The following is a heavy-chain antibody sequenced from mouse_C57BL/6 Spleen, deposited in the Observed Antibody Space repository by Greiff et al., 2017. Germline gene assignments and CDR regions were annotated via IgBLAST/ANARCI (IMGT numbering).Heavy chain of an antibody. CDR1: GYTFTDYN. CDR2: INPNNGGT. Sequence: EVQLQESGPELVKPGASVKIPCKASGYTFTDYNMDWVKQSHGKSLEWIGDINPNNGGTIYNQKFKGKATLTVDKSSSTAYMELRSLTSEDTAVYYCARSSKRYFDVWGTGTTVTVSS. CDR3: ARSSKRYFDV. D-gene: IGHD2-10*02. V-gene: IGHV1-18*01. J-gene: IGHJ1*03.